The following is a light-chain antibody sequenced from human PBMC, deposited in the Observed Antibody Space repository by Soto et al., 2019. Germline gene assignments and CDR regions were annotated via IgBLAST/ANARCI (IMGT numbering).Light chain of an antibody. CDR1: SSDVGGYNY. V-gene: IGLV2-8*01. Sequence: QSALTQPPSASGSPGQSVTISCTGTSSDVGGYNYVSWYQQHPGKAPKLMIYEVSKRPSGVPDRFSGSKSGNTASLTVSGLQAEDEADYYCLSWTTRRALVFGGGTKVTVL. CDR2: EVS. CDR3: LSWTTRRALV. J-gene: IGLJ2*01.